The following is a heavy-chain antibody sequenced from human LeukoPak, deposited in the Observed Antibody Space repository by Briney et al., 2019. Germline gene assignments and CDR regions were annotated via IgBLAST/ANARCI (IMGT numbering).Heavy chain of an antibody. D-gene: IGHD6-19*01. Sequence: GGSLRLSCAASGFTFSSYGMHWVRQAPGKGLEWVAFIRYDGSNKYYADSVKGRFTISRDNSKNTLYLQMNSLRAEDTAVYYCARRREAVASPLYYYYYYYMDVWGKGTTVTISS. CDR3: ARRREAVASPLYYYYYYYMDV. CDR1: GFTFSSYG. CDR2: IRYDGSNK. J-gene: IGHJ6*03. V-gene: IGHV3-30*02.